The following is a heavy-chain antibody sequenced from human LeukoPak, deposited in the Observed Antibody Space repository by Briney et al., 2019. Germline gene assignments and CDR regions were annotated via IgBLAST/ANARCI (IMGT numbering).Heavy chain of an antibody. D-gene: IGHD2-2*01. Sequence: SVKVSCKASGGTFSSYTISWVRQAPGQGLEWMGRIIPILGIANYAQKFQGRVTITADKSTSTAYMELSSLRSEDTAVYYCARDLWDIVVVQAAEIWGQGTMVTVSS. CDR3: ARDLWDIVVVQAAEI. CDR1: GGTFSSYT. V-gene: IGHV1-69*04. J-gene: IGHJ3*02. CDR2: IIPILGIA.